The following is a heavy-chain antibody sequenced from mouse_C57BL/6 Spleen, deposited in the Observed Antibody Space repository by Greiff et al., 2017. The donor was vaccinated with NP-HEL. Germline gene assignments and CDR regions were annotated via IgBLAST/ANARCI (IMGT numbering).Heavy chain of an antibody. CDR1: GYTFTSYW. CDR3: ARSATVYYFDY. V-gene: IGHV1-50*01. J-gene: IGHJ2*01. Sequence: QVHVKQPGAELVKPGASVKLSCKASGYTFTSYWMQWVKQRPGQGLEWIGEIDPSDSYTNYNQKFKGKATLTVDTSSSTAYMQLSSLTSEDSAVYYCARSATVYYFDYWGQGTTLTVSS. D-gene: IGHD1-1*01. CDR2: IDPSDSYT.